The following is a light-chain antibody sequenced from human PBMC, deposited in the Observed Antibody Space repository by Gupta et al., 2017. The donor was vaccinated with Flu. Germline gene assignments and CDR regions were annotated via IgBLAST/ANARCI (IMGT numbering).Light chain of an antibody. CDR1: RSNIGVNS. CDR3: AAWDDSRNVYV. V-gene: IGLV1-44*01. CDR2: SSD. Sequence: HSLLTPPPPASGTPAERVTISCSGSRSNIGVNSVNWYQQVPGTSPKLLIFSSDQRPSGAPDQFSASKSGTSAFLAISGLQSEDEADYYCAAWDDSRNVYVFGTGTKVTVL. J-gene: IGLJ1*01.